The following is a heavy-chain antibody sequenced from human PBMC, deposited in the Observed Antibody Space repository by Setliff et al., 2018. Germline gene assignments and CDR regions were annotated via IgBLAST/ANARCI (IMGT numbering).Heavy chain of an antibody. CDR3: ARLIGFLDMDV. J-gene: IGHJ6*03. Sequence: SETLSLTCTVSGDSISSRTYYWSWSRQPAGKVLEWIGHIYTSRNTIYNPSLRRRLTRPLDTFKNQFSLNLSSVTPADTAVYYCARLIGFLDMDVWGKGTTVTVSS. V-gene: IGHV4-61*09. D-gene: IGHD3-3*01. CDR1: GDSISSRTYY. CDR2: IYTSRNT.